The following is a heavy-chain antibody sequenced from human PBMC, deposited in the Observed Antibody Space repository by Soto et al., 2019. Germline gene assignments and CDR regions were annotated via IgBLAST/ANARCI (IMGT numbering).Heavy chain of an antibody. CDR2: ISSNSDTI. V-gene: IGHV3-9*02. D-gene: IGHD4-17*01. CDR1: GFTADDYA. J-gene: IGHJ4*02. Sequence: EVQLVESGGGLVQPGRSLRLSCVASGFTADDYALHWVRQAPGKGLEWVSGISSNSDTIHYADSVKGRFTISRDNAKNSLFLQMNSLRPEATAVYYCAKAMKWGGMTTIHYFDSWGQGTLVTVSS. CDR3: AKAMKWGGMTTIHYFDS.